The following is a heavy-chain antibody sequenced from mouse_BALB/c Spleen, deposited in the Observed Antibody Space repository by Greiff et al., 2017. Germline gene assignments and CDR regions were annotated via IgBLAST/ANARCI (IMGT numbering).Heavy chain of an antibody. Sequence: VQLQQSGAELVKPGASVKLSCTASGFNIKDTYMHWVKQRPEQGLEWIGRIDPANGNTKYDPKFQGKATITADTSSNTAYLQLSSLTSEDTAVYYCNVGYSYAMDYWGQGTSVTVSS. CDR3: NVGYSYAMDY. V-gene: IGHV14-3*02. J-gene: IGHJ4*01. CDR2: IDPANGNT. D-gene: IGHD1-2*01. CDR1: GFNIKDTY.